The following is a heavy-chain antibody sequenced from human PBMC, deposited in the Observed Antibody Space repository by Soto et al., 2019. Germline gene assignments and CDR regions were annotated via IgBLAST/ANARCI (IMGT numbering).Heavy chain of an antibody. V-gene: IGHV4-34*01. CDR2: INHSGST. CDR1: GGSFSGYY. Sequence: PSKTLSLTCAVYGGSFSGYYWSWIRQPPGKGLEWIGEINHSGSTNYNPSLKSRVTISVDTSKNQFSLKLSSVTAADTAVYYCARAGYSYGYYYYYGMDVWGQGTTVTVSS. D-gene: IGHD5-18*01. CDR3: ARAGYSYGYYYYYGMDV. J-gene: IGHJ6*02.